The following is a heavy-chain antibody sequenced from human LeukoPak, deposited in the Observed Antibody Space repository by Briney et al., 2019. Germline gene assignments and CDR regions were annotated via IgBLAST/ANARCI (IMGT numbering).Heavy chain of an antibody. CDR2: ISAYNGNT. D-gene: IGHD4-23*01. CDR1: GYIFTRYG. CDR3: ARMATTVVTPEGYFDY. Sequence: ASVNVSCKSSGYIFTRYGISWVRQAAGQGREGMGWISAYNGNTNYAQKHQGRVTMTTDTSTSTAYMELRSLRSDDTAVYYCARMATTVVTPEGYFDYWGQGTLVTVSS. J-gene: IGHJ4*02. V-gene: IGHV1-18*01.